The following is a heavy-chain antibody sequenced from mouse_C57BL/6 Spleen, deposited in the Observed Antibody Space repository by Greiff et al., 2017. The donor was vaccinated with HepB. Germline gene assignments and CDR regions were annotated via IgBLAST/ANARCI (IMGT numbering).Heavy chain of an antibody. V-gene: IGHV5-17*01. D-gene: IGHD2-3*01. Sequence: EVMLVESGGGLVKPGGSLKLSCAASGFTFSDYGMHWVHQAPEKGLEWVAYISSGSSTIYYADTVKGRFTISRDNAKNTLFLQMTSLRSEDTAMYYCARRSMMVTPYYFDYWGQGTTLTVSS. CDR2: ISSGSSTI. J-gene: IGHJ2*01. CDR1: GFTFSDYG. CDR3: ARRSMMVTPYYFDY.